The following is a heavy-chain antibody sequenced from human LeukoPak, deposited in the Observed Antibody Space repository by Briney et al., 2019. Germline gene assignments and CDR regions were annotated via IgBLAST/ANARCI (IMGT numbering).Heavy chain of an antibody. J-gene: IGHJ4*02. D-gene: IGHD6-13*01. Sequence: ASVKVSCKASGYTFTSYDINWVRQATGQGLEWMGWMNPNSGNTGYAQKFQGRVAITRNTSISTAYMELSSLRSEDTAVYCCARGRRPRYSSSWEREAYFDYWGQGTLVTVSS. CDR2: MNPNSGNT. V-gene: IGHV1-8*03. CDR1: GYTFTSYD. CDR3: ARGRRPRYSSSWEREAYFDY.